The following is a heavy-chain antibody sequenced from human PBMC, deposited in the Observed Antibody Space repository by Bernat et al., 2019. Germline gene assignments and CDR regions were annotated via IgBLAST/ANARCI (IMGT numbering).Heavy chain of an antibody. J-gene: IGHJ4*02. CDR2: ISGSGGST. V-gene: IGHV3-23*01. CDR1: GFTFSSYA. CDR3: ARARTVVVVAARTGYYFDY. Sequence: EVQLLESGGGLVQPGGSLRLSCAASGFTFSSYAMSWVRQAPGKGLEWVSAISGSGGSTYYADSVKGRFTISRDNSKNTLYLQMNSLRAEDTAVYYCARARTVVVVAARTGYYFDYWGQGTLVTVSS. D-gene: IGHD2-15*01.